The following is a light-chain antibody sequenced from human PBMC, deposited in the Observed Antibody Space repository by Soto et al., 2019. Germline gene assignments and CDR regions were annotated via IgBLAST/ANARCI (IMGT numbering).Light chain of an antibody. CDR2: EGN. V-gene: IGLV2-23*01. Sequence: QSALTQPASVSGSPGQSITISCTASSSHIGSSNLVSWYQHHSGKAPKLIIYEGNKRPSGVSNRFSGSKSGKTASLTISGLQAEDEADYFCSSFAGSNNLVFGGGTKLTVL. CDR3: SSFAGSNNLV. J-gene: IGLJ2*01. CDR1: SSHIGSSNL.